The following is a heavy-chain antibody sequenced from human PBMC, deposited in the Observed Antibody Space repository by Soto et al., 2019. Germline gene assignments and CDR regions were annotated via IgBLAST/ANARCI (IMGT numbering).Heavy chain of an antibody. Sequence: SQTLSLTCAISGDSVSSNSAAWNWIRQSPSRGLEWLGRTYYRSKWYNDYAVSVKSRITINPDTSKNQFSLQLNSVTPEDTAVYYCARAGYIAEAGTWCFDPCGQRTLVTVSS. D-gene: IGHD6-13*01. CDR3: ARAGYIAEAGTWCFDP. J-gene: IGHJ5*02. CDR1: GDSVSSNSAA. CDR2: TYYRSKWYN. V-gene: IGHV6-1*01.